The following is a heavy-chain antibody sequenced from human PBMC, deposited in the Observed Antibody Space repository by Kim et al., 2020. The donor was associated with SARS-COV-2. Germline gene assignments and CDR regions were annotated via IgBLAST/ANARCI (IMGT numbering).Heavy chain of an antibody. D-gene: IGHD2-2*01. J-gene: IGHJ4*02. CDR1: GGSFSGYY. CDR2: INHSGST. V-gene: IGHV4-34*01. Sequence: SETLSLTCAVYGGSFSGYYWSWIRQPPGKGLEWIGEINHSGSTNYNPSLKSRVTISVDTSKNQFSLKLSSVTAADTAVYYCARWGDIVVVPAATKYYFDYWGQGTLVTVSS. CDR3: ARWGDIVVVPAATKYYFDY.